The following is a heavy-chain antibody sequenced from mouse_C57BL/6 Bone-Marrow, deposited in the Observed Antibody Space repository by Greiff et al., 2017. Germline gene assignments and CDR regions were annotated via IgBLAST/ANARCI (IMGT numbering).Heavy chain of an antibody. Sequence: EVQLVESGGGLVKPGGSLKLSCAASGFTFSSYSMSWVRQTPEKRLEWVATISDGGSYTYYPDNVKGRFTISRDNAKNNLYLQMSHLKSEDTAMYYCARDGDYCGSRAYWGQGTLVTVSA. V-gene: IGHV5-4*01. CDR2: ISDGGSYT. CDR3: ARDGDYCGSRAY. D-gene: IGHD1-1*01. J-gene: IGHJ3*01. CDR1: GFTFSSYS.